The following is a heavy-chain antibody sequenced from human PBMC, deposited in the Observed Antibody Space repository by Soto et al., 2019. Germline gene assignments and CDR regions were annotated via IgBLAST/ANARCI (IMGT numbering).Heavy chain of an antibody. CDR1: GFTFSSYG. J-gene: IGHJ5*02. CDR3: AKDLIRAAAAQYNWFDP. CDR2: ISYDGSNK. Sequence: QVQLVESGGGVVQPGRSLRLSCAASGFTFSSYGMHWVRQAPGKGLEWVAVISYDGSNKYYADSVKGRFTISRDNSKNTLYLLMNSLRAEDTAVYYCAKDLIRAAAAQYNWFDPWGQGTLVTVSS. D-gene: IGHD6-13*01. V-gene: IGHV3-30*18.